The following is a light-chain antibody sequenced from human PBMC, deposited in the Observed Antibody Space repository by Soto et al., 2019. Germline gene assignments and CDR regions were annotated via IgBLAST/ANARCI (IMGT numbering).Light chain of an antibody. Sequence: AIQLTQSPSSLSASVGDRVSITCRASQGLRSALAWYQQKPGKPPKILIYDASSLQSGVPSRFSGSESGTDCTLTISSLQPEDFANYYCQQLNSYPFTFGQGTRLEIK. CDR1: QGLRSA. CDR3: QQLNSYPFT. CDR2: DAS. V-gene: IGKV1-13*02. J-gene: IGKJ5*01.